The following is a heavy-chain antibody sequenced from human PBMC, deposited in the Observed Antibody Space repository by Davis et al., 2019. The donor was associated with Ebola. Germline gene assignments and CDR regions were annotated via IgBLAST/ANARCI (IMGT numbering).Heavy chain of an antibody. CDR1: GYTFTNYA. J-gene: IGHJ6*04. D-gene: IGHD6-19*01. CDR3: ARANVAGTYYYGMDV. V-gene: IGHV1-46*01. CDR2: INPSGGST. Sequence: ASVKVSCKASGYTFTNYAMNWVRQAPGQGLEWMGIINPSGGSTSYAQKFQGRVTMTRDTSTSTVYMELSSLRSEDTAVYYCARANVAGTYYYGMDVWGKGTTVTVSS.